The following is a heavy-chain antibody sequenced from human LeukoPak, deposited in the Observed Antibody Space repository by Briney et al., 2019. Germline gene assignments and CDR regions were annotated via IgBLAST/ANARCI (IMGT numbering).Heavy chain of an antibody. CDR3: ARDFDAGYDAFDI. J-gene: IGHJ3*02. CDR1: GGSISSYY. D-gene: IGHD3-9*01. V-gene: IGHV4-59*01. CDR2: IYYSGST. Sequence: SETLCLTCTVSGGSISSYYWSWIRQPPGKGLEWIGYIYYSGSTNYNPSLKSRVTISVDTSKNQFSLKLSSVTAADTAVYYCARDFDAGYDAFDIWGQGTMVTVSS.